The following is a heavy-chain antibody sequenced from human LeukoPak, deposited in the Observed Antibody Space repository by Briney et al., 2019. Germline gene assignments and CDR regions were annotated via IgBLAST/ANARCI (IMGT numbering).Heavy chain of an antibody. V-gene: IGHV4-39*07. Sequence: SETLSLTCSVSGGSISNYNYYWGSIRQPPGKGLGWIGTIYYSGNTSYNKSLKSRVTISIDTSKNQFSLKLSSVTAADTAVYYCARYPFSTTLNAWGQGTLGTVSS. D-gene: IGHD3-3*02. CDR1: GGSISNYNYY. CDR2: IYYSGNT. J-gene: IGHJ5*02. CDR3: ARYPFSTTLNA.